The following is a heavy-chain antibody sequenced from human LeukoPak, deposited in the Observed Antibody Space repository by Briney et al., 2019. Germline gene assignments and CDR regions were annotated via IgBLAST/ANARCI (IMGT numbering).Heavy chain of an antibody. V-gene: IGHV7-4-1*02. Sequence: ASVKVSCKASGYTFTKYAVNWVRQAPGQGLEWMGWINTKTGKPTYAQGFTGRLVFSLDTSVSTAYLQISNLKPEDTAVYYCARISGDFGGLGDPWGQGTLVTVSS. CDR1: GYTFTKYA. D-gene: IGHD3-10*01. CDR3: ARISGDFGGLGDP. J-gene: IGHJ5*02. CDR2: INTKTGKP.